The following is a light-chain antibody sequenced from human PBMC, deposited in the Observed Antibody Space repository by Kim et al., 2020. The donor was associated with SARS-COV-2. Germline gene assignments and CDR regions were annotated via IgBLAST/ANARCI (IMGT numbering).Light chain of an antibody. CDR3: QHVSSYPPG. CDR2: AAS. V-gene: IGKV1-9*01. CDR1: QGISSY. J-gene: IGKJ1*01. Sequence: DIQLTQSPSFLSASVGDRVTITCRVSQGISSYLAWYQQKPGKAPNLLIYAASTLQSGVPSRFSGGGSGTTFTLTISSLQPEDSATYYCQHVSSYPPGFGPGTKVDIK.